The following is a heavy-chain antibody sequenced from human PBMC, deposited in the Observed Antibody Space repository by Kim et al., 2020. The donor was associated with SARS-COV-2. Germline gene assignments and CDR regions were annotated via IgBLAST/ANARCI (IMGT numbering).Heavy chain of an antibody. V-gene: IGHV4-39*01. D-gene: IGHD3-22*01. Sequence: SQTLSLTCTVSGGSISSSSYYWGWIRQPPGKGLEWIGSIYYSGSTYYNPSLKSRVTISVDTSKNQFSLKLSSVTAADTAVYYCARHPSITMIVIAWCFDLWGRGTLVTVSS. CDR2: IYYSGST. CDR1: GGSISSSSYY. CDR3: ARHPSITMIVIAWCFDL. J-gene: IGHJ2*01.